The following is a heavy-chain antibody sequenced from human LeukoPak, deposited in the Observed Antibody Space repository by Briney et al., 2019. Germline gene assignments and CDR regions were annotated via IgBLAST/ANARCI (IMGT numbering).Heavy chain of an antibody. D-gene: IGHD3-9*01. CDR2: VSGSGGST. J-gene: IGHJ4*02. CDR3: AKDPYDILTGYYEDY. CDR1: GFTFSSYA. Sequence: PGGSLRLSCAPSGFTFSSYAMSWVRQAPGKGLEWVSAVSGSGGSTYYADSVKGRFTISRDNSKNTLYLQMNSLRAEDTAVYYCAKDPYDILTGYYEDYWGQGTLVTVSS. V-gene: IGHV3-23*01.